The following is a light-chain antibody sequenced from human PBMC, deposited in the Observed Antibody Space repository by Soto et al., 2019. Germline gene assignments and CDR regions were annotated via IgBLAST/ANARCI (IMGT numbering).Light chain of an antibody. J-gene: IGKJ4*01. CDR1: QSINNW. CDR2: KAS. Sequence: DIQMTQSPSTLSASVGDRVTITCRASQSINNWLAWYQQKPGKAPNLLIYKASSLESGVPSRFSGSGSGTEFTLTISSLQTDDCATYYCQQYYAFALTFGGGTKVEIK. V-gene: IGKV1-5*03. CDR3: QQYYAFALT.